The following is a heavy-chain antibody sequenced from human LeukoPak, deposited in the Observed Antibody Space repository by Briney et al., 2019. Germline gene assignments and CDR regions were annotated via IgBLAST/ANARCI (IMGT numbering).Heavy chain of an antibody. CDR1: GFTFKTYW. V-gene: IGHV3-74*01. Sequence: GGSLRLSCAASGFTFKTYWMHWVRQVPGQGLVWVSRINSDGSSTSFADSVKGRFGISRDNDRNTLYLQMNSLRAEDTAVYYCARDRGLGYFDYWGQGTLVTVSS. J-gene: IGHJ4*02. CDR2: INSDGSST. D-gene: IGHD6-19*01. CDR3: ARDRGLGYFDY.